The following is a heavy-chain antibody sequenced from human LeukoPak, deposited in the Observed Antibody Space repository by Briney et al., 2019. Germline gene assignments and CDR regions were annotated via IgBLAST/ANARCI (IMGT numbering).Heavy chain of an antibody. Sequence: VASVKVSCKASGYKFTDDYMHWVRQAPGQGLEFLGWINPDSGFINYAQKFKGRVTMTRDTSISTAYLEVRSLTSGDTAVYYCAPTAEAYTSWWEVWGQGTLVTVSS. CDR1: GYKFTDDY. CDR2: INPDSGFI. J-gene: IGHJ4*02. CDR3: APTAEAYTSWWEV. D-gene: IGHD3-16*01. V-gene: IGHV1-2*02.